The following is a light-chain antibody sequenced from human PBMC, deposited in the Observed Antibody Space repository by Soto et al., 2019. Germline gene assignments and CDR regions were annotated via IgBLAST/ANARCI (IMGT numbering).Light chain of an antibody. Sequence: DIQMTQSPSTLSASVGDRVTITCRASQSIGSWLAWYQQKPGRAPKLLIYKASSLESGVPSRFSGSGSGTAFTLTISNLQPDDFANYYCQQYNSYATLGQGTNLEI. CDR3: QQYNSYAT. CDR2: KAS. V-gene: IGKV1-5*03. CDR1: QSIGSW. J-gene: IGKJ2*01.